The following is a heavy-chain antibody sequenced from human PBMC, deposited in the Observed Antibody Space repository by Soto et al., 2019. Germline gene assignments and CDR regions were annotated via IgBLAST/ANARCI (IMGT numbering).Heavy chain of an antibody. Sequence: QVQLVQSGAEVKKPGASVKVSCKASGYTFASYAISWMRQAPGQGLEWMGWISAYNGNANCAQKLQGRVTMTTDTSTSKRYMGLRSLRSADTAVYYCARDPPPPDYWGQGTLVTVSS. V-gene: IGHV1-18*01. CDR1: GYTFASYA. CDR3: ARDPPPPDY. J-gene: IGHJ4*02. CDR2: ISAYNGNA.